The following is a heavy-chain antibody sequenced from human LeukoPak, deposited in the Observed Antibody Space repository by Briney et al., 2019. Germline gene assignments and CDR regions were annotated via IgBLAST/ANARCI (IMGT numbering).Heavy chain of an antibody. CDR3: AKAANEWELLAGYFDY. CDR1: GFTFSSYA. Sequence: GGSLRLSCAASGFTFSSYAMSWVRQAPGKGLEWVSVISGNGGNTYYADSVKGRFTIFRDNSKNTLYLQVNSLRAEDTAVYYCAKAANEWELLAGYFDYWGQGTLVTVSS. D-gene: IGHD1-26*01. V-gene: IGHV3-23*01. J-gene: IGHJ4*02. CDR2: ISGNGGNT.